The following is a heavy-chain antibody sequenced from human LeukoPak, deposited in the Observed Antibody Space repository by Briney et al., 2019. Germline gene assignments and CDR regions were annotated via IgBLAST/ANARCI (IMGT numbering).Heavy chain of an antibody. CDR3: AKDRIAVAGLYYYYGMDV. J-gene: IGHJ6*02. CDR1: GFTFSSYA. CDR2: ISGSGGST. V-gene: IGHV3-23*01. Sequence: PGGSLRLSCGASGFTFSSYAMSWVRQAPGKGLEWVSAISGSGGSTYYADSVKGRFTISRDNSKNTLYLQMDSLRAEDTAIYYCAKDRIAVAGLYYYYGMDVWGQGTTVTVSS. D-gene: IGHD6-19*01.